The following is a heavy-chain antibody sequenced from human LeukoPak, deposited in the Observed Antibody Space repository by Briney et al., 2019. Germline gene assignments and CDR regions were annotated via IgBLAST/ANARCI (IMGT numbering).Heavy chain of an antibody. V-gene: IGHV3-7*01. CDR2: IKQDGSEN. D-gene: IGHD3-16*02. CDR3: ARVRSDYVWGSYRYSTEDYFDY. Sequence: GGSLRLSCAASGFTFSSHWMSWVRQAPGKGLEWVANIKQDGSENYYVDSVKGRFIISRDNAKNSLYLQMNSLRAEDTAMYYCARVRSDYVWGSYRYSTEDYFDYWGQGTLVTVSS. J-gene: IGHJ4*02. CDR1: GFTFSSHW.